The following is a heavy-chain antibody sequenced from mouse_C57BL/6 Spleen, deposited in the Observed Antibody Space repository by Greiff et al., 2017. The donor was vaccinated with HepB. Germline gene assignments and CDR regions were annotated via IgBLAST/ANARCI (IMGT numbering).Heavy chain of an antibody. D-gene: IGHD2-2*01. CDR2: INPSNGGT. CDR1: GYTFTSYW. J-gene: IGHJ4*01. V-gene: IGHV1-53*01. Sequence: QVQLQQPGTELVKPGASVKLSCKASGYTFTSYWMHWVKQRPGQGLEWIGNINPSNGGTNYNEKFKSKATLTVDKSSSTAYMQLSSLTSVDSAVYYCAREGYDAYYAMDYWGQGTSVTVSS. CDR3: AREGYDAYYAMDY.